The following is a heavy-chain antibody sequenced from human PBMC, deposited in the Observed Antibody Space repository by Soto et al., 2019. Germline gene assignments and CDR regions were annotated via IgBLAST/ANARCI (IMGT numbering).Heavy chain of an antibody. CDR3: TTDEPEDLWFGELFNRPYYYYGMDV. CDR2: IKSKTDGGTT. D-gene: IGHD3-10*01. CDR1: GFTFSNAW. V-gene: IGHV3-15*07. Sequence: GGSLRLSCAASGFTFSNAWMNWVRQAPGKGLEWVGRIKSKTDGGTTDYAAPVKGRFTISRDDSKNTLYLQMNSLKTEDTAVYYCTTDEPEDLWFGELFNRPYYYYGMDVWGQGTTVTVSS. J-gene: IGHJ6*02.